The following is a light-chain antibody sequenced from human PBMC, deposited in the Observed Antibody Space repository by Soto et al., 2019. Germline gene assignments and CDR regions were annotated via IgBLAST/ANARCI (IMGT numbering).Light chain of an antibody. CDR3: QQCGSSPS. V-gene: IGKV3-20*01. CDR2: DTS. Sequence: EIVLTQSPGTLSLSPGERATLSCRASQSVSSSYLAWYQQKPGQAPRLLIYDTSSRATGIPVRFSGSGSGTDFTLAISRLEPEDFAVYYCQQCGSSPSFGQGTKVELK. J-gene: IGKJ1*01. CDR1: QSVSSSY.